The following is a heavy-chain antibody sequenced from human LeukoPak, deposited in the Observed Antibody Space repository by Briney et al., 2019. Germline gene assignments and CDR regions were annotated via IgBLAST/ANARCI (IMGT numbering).Heavy chain of an antibody. J-gene: IGHJ6*01. CDR2: VSGSGGST. CDR1: GFTFENYV. V-gene: IGHV3-23*01. Sequence: PGGSLRLSCAASGFTFENYVMNWVRQAPGKGLEWVSAVSGSGGSTNYADSVKGRLTISRDNSKNTLYLEMNSLRAEDTAIYYCAKMKGHPLPKYYMDVWGQGTTVTVSS. D-gene: IGHD1-26*01. CDR3: AKMKGHPLPKYYMDV.